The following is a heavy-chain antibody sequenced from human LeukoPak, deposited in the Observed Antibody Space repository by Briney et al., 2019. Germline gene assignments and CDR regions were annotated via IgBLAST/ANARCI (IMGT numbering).Heavy chain of an antibody. CDR2: INSDGSST. V-gene: IGHV3-74*01. D-gene: IGHD3-10*01. CDR3: ARGRGPYGWFDP. Sequence: GGSLRLSYAASGFTVSSYWMHWVRQAPGKGLVWVSRINSDGSSTNYADSVKGRFTISRDNAKNTLYLQMNSLRVEDTAEYYCARGRGPYGWFDPWGQGTLVTVSS. J-gene: IGHJ5*02. CDR1: GFTVSSYW.